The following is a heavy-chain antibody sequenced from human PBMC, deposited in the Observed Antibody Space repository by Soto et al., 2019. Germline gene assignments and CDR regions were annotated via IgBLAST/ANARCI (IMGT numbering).Heavy chain of an antibody. V-gene: IGHV3-33*01. Sequence: PWGALRLPWAASGFTFSNYGMHLVRQAPGKGLEWVAVIWYDGSNKYYADSVKGRFTISRDNSKNTLYLQMNSLRAEDTAVYYCAREESSGMNFDYWGQGTLVTVSS. D-gene: IGHD1-20*01. CDR2: IWYDGSNK. CDR1: GFTFSNYG. J-gene: IGHJ4*02. CDR3: AREESSGMNFDY.